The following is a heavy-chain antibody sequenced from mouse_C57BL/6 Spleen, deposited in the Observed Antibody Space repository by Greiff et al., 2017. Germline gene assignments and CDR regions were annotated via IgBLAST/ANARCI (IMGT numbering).Heavy chain of an antibody. J-gene: IGHJ1*03. V-gene: IGHV1-58*01. D-gene: IGHD4-1*01. CDR1: GYTFTSYG. CDR3: ARSKTGTTLYWYFDV. CDR2: IYIGNGYT. Sequence: EVKLEESGAELVRPGSSVKMSCKTSGYTFTSYGINWVKQRPGQGLEWIGYIYIGNGYTEYNEKFKGKATLTSDTSSSTAYMQLSSLTSEDSAIYFCARSKTGTTLYWYFDVWGTGTTVTVSS.